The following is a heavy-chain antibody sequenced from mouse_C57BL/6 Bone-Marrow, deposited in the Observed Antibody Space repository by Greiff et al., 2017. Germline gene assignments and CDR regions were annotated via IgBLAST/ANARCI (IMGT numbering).Heavy chain of an antibody. CDR1: GYTFTSYW. Sequence: VQLQQSGTVLARPGASVKMSCKTSGYTFTSYWMHWVKQRPGQGLEWIGAIYPGNSDTSSNQKFKGKAKLTAVTSASTAYMELSSLTNEDSAVYYCAVAYSNFAWFAYWGQGTLVTVSA. J-gene: IGHJ3*01. CDR3: AVAYSNFAWFAY. CDR2: IYPGNSDT. V-gene: IGHV1-5*01. D-gene: IGHD2-5*01.